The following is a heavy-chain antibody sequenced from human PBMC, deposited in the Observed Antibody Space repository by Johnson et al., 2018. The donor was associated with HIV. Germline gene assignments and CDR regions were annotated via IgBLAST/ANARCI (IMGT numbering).Heavy chain of an antibody. J-gene: IGHJ3*02. D-gene: IGHD6-19*01. CDR3: AKVNRMEQLLAGGGAFDI. CDR1: GFTFSSYG. CDR2: IRYDGSNK. Sequence: QVQLVESGGGVVQPGGSLRLSCAASGFTFSSYGMYWVRQAPGKGLEWVAFIRYDGSNKYYADSVKGRFTISRDNSKTTLYLQMNSLRAEDTAGYYCAKVNRMEQLLAGGGAFDIWGQGTMVTVSS. V-gene: IGHV3-30*02.